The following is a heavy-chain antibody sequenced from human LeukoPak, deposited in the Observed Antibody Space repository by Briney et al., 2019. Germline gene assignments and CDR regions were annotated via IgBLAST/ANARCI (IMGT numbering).Heavy chain of an antibody. CDR1: GFTFSSYW. Sequence: PGGSLRLSCAASGFTFSSYWMSWVRQAPGKGLEWVANIKQDGSEKYYVDSVKGRFTISRDNAKNSLLLQLTSLRAEDTAVYYCARDPTNQYASSWHGFDSWGQGTLVTVSS. CDR2: IKQDGSEK. V-gene: IGHV3-7*01. D-gene: IGHD6-13*01. J-gene: IGHJ4*02. CDR3: ARDPTNQYASSWHGFDS.